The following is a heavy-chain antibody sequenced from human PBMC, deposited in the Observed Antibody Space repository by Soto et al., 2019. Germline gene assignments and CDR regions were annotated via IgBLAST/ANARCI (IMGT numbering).Heavy chain of an antibody. V-gene: IGHV4-30-2*01. Sequence: PSETLSLTCAVSGGSISSGGYSWSWIRQPPGKGLEWIGYIYHSGSTYYNPSLKSRVTISVDRSKNQFSLKLSSVTAADTAVYYCAIYSYGIPLYYFYYWGQGTLVPDSS. CDR1: GGSISSGGYS. CDR3: AIYSYGIPLYYFYY. D-gene: IGHD5-18*01. J-gene: IGHJ4*02. CDR2: IYHSGST.